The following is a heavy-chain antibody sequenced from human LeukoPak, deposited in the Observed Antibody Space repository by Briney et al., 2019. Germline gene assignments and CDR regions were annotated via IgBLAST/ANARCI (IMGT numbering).Heavy chain of an antibody. CDR3: ARHGIGWDSSSDCFDS. J-gene: IGHJ4*02. D-gene: IGHD6-6*01. CDR2: IYHSGST. CDR1: GYSISSGYY. Sequence: SETLSLTCTVSGYSISSGYYWGWIRQPPGKGLEWIGSIYHSGSTYYNPSLKSRVTISVDTSKNQFSLKLSSVTAADTAVYYCARHGIGWDSSSDCFDSWGQGTLVTVSS. V-gene: IGHV4-38-2*02.